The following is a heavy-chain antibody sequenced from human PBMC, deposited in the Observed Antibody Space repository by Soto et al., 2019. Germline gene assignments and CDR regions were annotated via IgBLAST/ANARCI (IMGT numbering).Heavy chain of an antibody. CDR2: ISWNSGSI. Sequence: EVQLVESGGGLVQPGRSLRLSCAASGFTFDDYAMHWVRQAPGKGLEWVSGISWNSGSIGYADSVKGRFTISRDNAKNSLYLQMNSLRAEDTALYYCAKDMATGYSGSYFGYWGQGTLVTVSS. V-gene: IGHV3-9*01. J-gene: IGHJ4*02. CDR1: GFTFDDYA. D-gene: IGHD1-26*01. CDR3: AKDMATGYSGSYFGY.